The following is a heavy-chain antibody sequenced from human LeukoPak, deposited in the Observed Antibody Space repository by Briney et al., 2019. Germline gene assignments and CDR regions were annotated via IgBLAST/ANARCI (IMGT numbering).Heavy chain of an antibody. CDR3: ARHFAYSSSSYFDY. Sequence: SETLSLTCSVSGDSVSNYYWSGIRQPPGKGLEWIGYVYYTGSTNYNPSLKSRVTMFEDKSKNQFSLRLYSVTVADTAVYYCARHFAYSSSSYFDYWGQGSLVTVSS. CDR1: GDSVSNYY. V-gene: IGHV4-59*08. D-gene: IGHD6-6*01. J-gene: IGHJ4*02. CDR2: VYYTGST.